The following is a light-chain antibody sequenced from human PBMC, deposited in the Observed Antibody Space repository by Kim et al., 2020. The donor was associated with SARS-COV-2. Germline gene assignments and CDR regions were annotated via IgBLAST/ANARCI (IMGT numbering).Light chain of an antibody. CDR2: WAS. V-gene: IGKV4-1*01. Sequence: ATINCKSSQSVLYSSNDKNYLAGYQQKPGQPPKLLIYWASTRGSGVPDRFSGSGSGTDFTLTISSLQAEDVAVYYCQQYYSTPLTFGQGTKVDIK. CDR3: QQYYSTPLT. CDR1: QSVLYSSNDKNY. J-gene: IGKJ1*01.